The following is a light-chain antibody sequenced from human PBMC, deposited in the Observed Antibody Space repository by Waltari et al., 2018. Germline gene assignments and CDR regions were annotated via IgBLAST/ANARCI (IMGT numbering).Light chain of an antibody. CDR3: MQGTHWPRT. V-gene: IGKV2-30*02. J-gene: IGKJ1*01. Sequence: DAVMTQSPLSLPVTLGQPASISCRSTQSLVHSDGNTYLNWYQQRPGPSPRRLIYKVSDRDSGVPDRFGGSGSGTDFTLKISRVEAEDVGVYYCMQGTHWPRTFGQGTRVEIK. CDR2: KVS. CDR1: QSLVHSDGNTY.